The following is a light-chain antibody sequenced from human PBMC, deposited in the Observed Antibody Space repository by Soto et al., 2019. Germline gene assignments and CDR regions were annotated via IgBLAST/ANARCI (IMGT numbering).Light chain of an antibody. Sequence: IVLTQAPGSLSLSPGERATLSCRASQSVSSSHLAWYQQKRGQAPRLLIYGAFKRATGIPDRFSGSGSGTDFTLTISRMEPEDFAVYCCQQYGSSPRTFGQGTKVDIK. J-gene: IGKJ1*01. CDR3: QQYGSSPRT. CDR1: QSVSSSH. V-gene: IGKV3-20*01. CDR2: GAF.